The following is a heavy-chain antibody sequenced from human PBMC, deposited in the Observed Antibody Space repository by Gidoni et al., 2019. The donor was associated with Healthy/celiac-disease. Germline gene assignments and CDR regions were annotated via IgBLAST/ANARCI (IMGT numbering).Heavy chain of an antibody. V-gene: IGHV3-7*03. J-gene: IGHJ3*02. CDR2: IKQDGSEK. Sequence: EVQLVESGGGLVQPGGSLRLSCAASGFTFSSYWMSWVRQAPGKGLEWVANIKQDGSEKYYVDSVKGRFTISRDNAKNSLYLQMNSLRAEDTAVYYCARVHYDILTGYPRGNAFDIWGQGTMVTVSS. CDR1: GFTFSSYW. CDR3: ARVHYDILTGYPRGNAFDI. D-gene: IGHD3-9*01.